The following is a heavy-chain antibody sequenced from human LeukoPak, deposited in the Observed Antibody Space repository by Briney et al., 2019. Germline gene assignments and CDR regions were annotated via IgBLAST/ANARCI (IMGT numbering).Heavy chain of an antibody. D-gene: IGHD4/OR15-4a*01. J-gene: IGHJ5*02. V-gene: IGHV3-30-3*01. CDR1: GFTFSREA. CDR3: ARKGLFPNWLDP. CDR2: ISNDGSKK. Sequence: GGSLRLSCAASGFTFSREAMHWVRQDPDKGLEWVAVISNDGSKKQYADSAKGRFTISRDNSKNTLYLQMNSLRPEDTAVYYCARKGLFPNWLDPWGQGTLVTVSS.